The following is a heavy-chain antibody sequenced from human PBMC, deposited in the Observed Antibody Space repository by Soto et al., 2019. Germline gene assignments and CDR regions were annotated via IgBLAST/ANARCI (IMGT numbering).Heavy chain of an antibody. CDR2: IIPIFGTA. D-gene: IGHD3-9*01. V-gene: IGHV1-69*13. J-gene: IGHJ5*02. Sequence: GASVKVSCKASGGTFSSYAISWVRQAPGQGLEWMGGIIPIFGTANYAQKFQGRVTITADESTSTAYMELSSLRSEDTAVYYCARRFDRPVGAWFDPWGQGTLVTVSS. CDR3: ARRFDRPVGAWFDP. CDR1: GGTFSSYA.